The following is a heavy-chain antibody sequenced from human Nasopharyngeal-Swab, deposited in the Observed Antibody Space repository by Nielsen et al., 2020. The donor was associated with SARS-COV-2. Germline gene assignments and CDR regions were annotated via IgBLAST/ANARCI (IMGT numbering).Heavy chain of an antibody. J-gene: IGHJ6*02. CDR2: ISRSSSTI. Sequence: GESLKISCAASGFTFSSYSMNWVRQAPGEGLEWVSYISRSSSTINYADSVKGRFTISRDNAKNSLYQQINSLRDEDTAVCYCARRVTGGIDVWGQGTTVTVSS. D-gene: IGHD5-18*01. CDR3: ARRVTGGIDV. V-gene: IGHV3-48*02. CDR1: GFTFSSYS.